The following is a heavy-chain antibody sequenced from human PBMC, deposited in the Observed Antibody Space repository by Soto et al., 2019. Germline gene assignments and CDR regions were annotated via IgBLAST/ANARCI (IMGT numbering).Heavy chain of an antibody. Sequence: PSETLSLTCTVSGGSISSDDYYCSWIRQPPGKGLEWIGYIYYSGRTNYNPSLNSRLTISVDTSKNQFSLKLSSVSAADTAVYFCAGDRSNSPDYFDYWGQGILVTVS. J-gene: IGHJ4*02. CDR3: AGDRSNSPDYFDY. D-gene: IGHD6-13*01. V-gene: IGHV4-30-4*01. CDR1: GGSISSDDYY. CDR2: IYYSGRT.